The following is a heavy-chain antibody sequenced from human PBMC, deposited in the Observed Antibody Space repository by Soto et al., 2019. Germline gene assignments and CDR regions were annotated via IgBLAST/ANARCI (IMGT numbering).Heavy chain of an antibody. V-gene: IGHV1-2*02. CDR1: GYTFTAYY. J-gene: IGHJ6*02. D-gene: IGHD3-10*02. CDR3: ARNMDYYYGRGSGNGHGV. Sequence: QVQLVQSGAEVKEPGDSVRVSCEASGYTFTAYYIHWVRQAPGQGLEWMRWINPKFGDTTYAQDFQGRVSMTRDMSISTVYMELSSLTSDDTAIYYCARNMDYYYGRGSGNGHGVWGQGTTVTVFS. CDR2: INPKFGDT.